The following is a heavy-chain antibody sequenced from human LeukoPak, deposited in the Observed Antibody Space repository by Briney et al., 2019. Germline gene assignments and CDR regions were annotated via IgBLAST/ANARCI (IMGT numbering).Heavy chain of an antibody. D-gene: IGHD1-26*01. CDR1: GFTFSSYS. CDR2: ISSSSSYI. V-gene: IGHV3-21*01. CDR3: ATSKWELLGGFDY. J-gene: IGHJ4*02. Sequence: GGSLRLSCAASGFTFSSYSMNWVRQAPGKGLEWVSSISSSSSYIYYADSVKGRFTISRDNAKNSLYLQMNSLRAEDTAVYYCATSKWELLGGFDYWGRGTLVTVSS.